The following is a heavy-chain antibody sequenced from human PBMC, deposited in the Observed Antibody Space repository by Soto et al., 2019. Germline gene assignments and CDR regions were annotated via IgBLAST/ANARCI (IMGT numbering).Heavy chain of an antibody. CDR3: AKLWVRRARDFSSGCYKCFDT. D-gene: IGHD3-3*01. V-gene: IGHV1-46*01. J-gene: IGHJ5*02. CDR2: IDPSDDYP. Sequence: QVQLVQSGAELQEPGASVKVSCKASGYNFFNYYVHWVRQAPGQRLEWMGIIDPSDDYPFYAEKNQGKVTLTKDASTNTTFMELTRLKSTDTATYFCAKLWVRRARDFSSGCYKCFDTWGQGTLVTVSS. CDR1: GYNFFNYY.